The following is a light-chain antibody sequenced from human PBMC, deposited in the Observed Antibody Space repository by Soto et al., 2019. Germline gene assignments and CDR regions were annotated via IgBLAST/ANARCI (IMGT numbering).Light chain of an antibody. CDR2: GAS. CDR1: QIVSSTY. V-gene: IGKV3-20*01. CDR3: QQYDVTPPNT. Sequence: EIVLMQSPGTLSLSPGARATLSCRASQIVSSTYLAWFQQKPGQAPRLLIYGASTRATGIPDRFSGSGSGTDFTLTISGLEPEDFAFYYCQQYDVTPPNTFGGGTKVDIK. J-gene: IGKJ4*01.